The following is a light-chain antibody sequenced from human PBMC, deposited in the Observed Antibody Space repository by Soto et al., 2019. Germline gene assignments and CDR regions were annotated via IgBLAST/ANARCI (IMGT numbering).Light chain of an antibody. CDR3: QQYGRSPLT. CDR1: QSVSSNS. J-gene: IGKJ4*01. V-gene: IGKV3-20*01. CDR2: GTS. Sequence: EIVLTQSPGTLSLSPGEGATLSCRASQSVSSNSLAWYQQKPGRAPRLLIYGTSTRATGIPDRFSGSGSGTDFTLTISRLEPEDSALYYCQQYGRSPLTFGGGTKVDIK.